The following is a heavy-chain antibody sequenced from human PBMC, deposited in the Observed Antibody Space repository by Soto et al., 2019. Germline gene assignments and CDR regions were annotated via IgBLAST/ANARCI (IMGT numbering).Heavy chain of an antibody. CDR1: GFTFSSYG. CDR2: IWSDGSKE. D-gene: IGHD6-19*01. V-gene: IGHV3-33*01. CDR3: AAGGYHVRSPRFDY. J-gene: IGHJ4*02. Sequence: GGSLRLSCVVSGFTFSSYGMHWVRQAPGKGLEWVAIIWSDGSKEDYADSVKGRFTISRDNSKNTLYLQMNSLRAEDSAVYYCAAGGYHVRSPRFDYWGQGTLVTVSS.